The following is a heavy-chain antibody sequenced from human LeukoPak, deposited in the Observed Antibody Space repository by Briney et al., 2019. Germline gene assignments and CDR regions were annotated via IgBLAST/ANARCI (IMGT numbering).Heavy chain of an antibody. J-gene: IGHJ3*01. CDR2: ITGSSSTI. CDR1: GFTFSDYN. CDR3: ARPTSSGWYSH. D-gene: IGHD6-19*01. Sequence: GGSLRLSCAASGFTFSDYNMNWVRQAPGKGLEWVSYITGSSSTIFYADSVKGRFTISRDNAKNSLYLQMNSLRAEDTAVYSCARPTSSGWYSHWGQGTMVTVSS. V-gene: IGHV3-48*01.